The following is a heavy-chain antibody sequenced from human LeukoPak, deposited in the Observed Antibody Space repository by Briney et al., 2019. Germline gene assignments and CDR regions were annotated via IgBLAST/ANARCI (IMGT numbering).Heavy chain of an antibody. D-gene: IGHD6-19*01. CDR3: AREVGAVAGNLVDY. CDR1: GGSISSGGYY. V-gene: IGHV4-31*03. J-gene: IGHJ4*02. Sequence: SETLSLTCTVSGGSISSGGYYWSWIRQHPGKGLEWIGYIYYSGSTYYNPSLKSRVTISVDTSKNQFSLKLSSVTAADTAVYYCAREVGAVAGNLVDYWGQGTLVTVSS. CDR2: IYYSGST.